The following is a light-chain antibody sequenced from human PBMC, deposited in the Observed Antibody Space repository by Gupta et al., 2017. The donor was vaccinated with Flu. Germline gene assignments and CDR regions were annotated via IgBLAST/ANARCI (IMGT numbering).Light chain of an antibody. CDR1: QRISSY. Sequence: PSSLSASVGDRVTITCRASQRISSYLNWYHQKPGKAPKLLIYAAYSLQRGVPSMFSGDGSGTELNLTISRLQPEDFATYHCQQSVTTPWTFGQGTKVVIK. J-gene: IGKJ1*01. V-gene: IGKV1-39*01. CDR2: AAY. CDR3: QQSVTTPWT.